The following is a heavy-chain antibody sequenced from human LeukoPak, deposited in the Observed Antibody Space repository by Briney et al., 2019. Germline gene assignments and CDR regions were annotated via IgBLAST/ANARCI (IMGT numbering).Heavy chain of an antibody. CDR1: GGSISSGSYY. CDR2: IYTSGST. D-gene: IGHD5-24*01. J-gene: IGHJ4*02. CDR3: ARGGDGYNWDYFDY. Sequence: SETLSLTCTVSGGSISSGSYYWSRIRQPAGKGLEWIGRIYTSGSTNYNPSLKSRVTISVDTSKNQFSLKLSSVTAADTAVYYCARGGDGYNWDYFDYWGQGTLVTVSP. V-gene: IGHV4-61*02.